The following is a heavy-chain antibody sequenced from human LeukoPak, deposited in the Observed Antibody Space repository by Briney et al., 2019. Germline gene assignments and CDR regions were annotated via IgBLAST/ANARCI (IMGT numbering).Heavy chain of an antibody. CDR3: AKDPYVGGGYHFDS. CDR1: GFTFSSYA. Sequence: GGSLRLSCAASGFTFSSYAMNWARQAPGKGLEWVSTFTGSGGDTYYADSVKGRFTISRDNSKNTLYLQMNSLRAEDTAIYYCAKDPYVGGGYHFDSWGQGSLVTVSS. D-gene: IGHD3-22*01. J-gene: IGHJ4*02. V-gene: IGHV3-23*01. CDR2: FTGSGGDT.